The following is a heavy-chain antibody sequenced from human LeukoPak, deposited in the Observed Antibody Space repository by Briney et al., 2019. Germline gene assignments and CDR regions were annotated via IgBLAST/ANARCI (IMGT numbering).Heavy chain of an antibody. CDR3: AKDLEYYDSSGLLDY. CDR2: ISWNSGSI. D-gene: IGHD3-22*01. V-gene: IGHV3-9*01. Sequence: GRSLRLSCAASGFTFDDYAMHWVRQAPGKGLEWVSGISWNSGSIGYADSVKGRFTISRDNAKNSLYLQMNSLRAEDTALYYCAKDLEYYDSSGLLDYWGQGTLVTVSS. J-gene: IGHJ4*02. CDR1: GFTFDDYA.